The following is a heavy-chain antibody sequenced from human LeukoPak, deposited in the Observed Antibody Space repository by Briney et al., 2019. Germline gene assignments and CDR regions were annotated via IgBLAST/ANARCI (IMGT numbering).Heavy chain of an antibody. J-gene: IGHJ3*02. V-gene: IGHV3-23*01. CDR3: AKDEEQQLSADAFDI. CDR1: GFTFSSYA. CDR2: ISGSGGST. D-gene: IGHD6-13*01. Sequence: PGGPLRLSCAASGFTFSSYAMSWVRQAPGKGLEWVSAISGSGGSTYYADSVKGRFTISRDNSKNTLYLQMNSLRAEDTAVYYCAKDEEQQLSADAFDIWGQGTMVTVSS.